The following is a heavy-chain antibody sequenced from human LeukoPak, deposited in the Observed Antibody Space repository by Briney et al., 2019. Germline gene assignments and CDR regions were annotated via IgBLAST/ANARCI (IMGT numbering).Heavy chain of an antibody. Sequence: ASVKVSCKASGGTFSSYAISWVRQAPGQGLEWMGGIIPIFGTANYAQKFQGRVTITADKSTSTAYMELSSLRSEDTAVYYCAGHDYSQDLSKVYYYYYYYMDVWGKGTTVTVSS. J-gene: IGHJ6*03. V-gene: IGHV1-69*06. CDR1: GGTFSSYA. D-gene: IGHD4-11*01. CDR2: IIPIFGTA. CDR3: AGHDYSQDLSKVYYYYYYYMDV.